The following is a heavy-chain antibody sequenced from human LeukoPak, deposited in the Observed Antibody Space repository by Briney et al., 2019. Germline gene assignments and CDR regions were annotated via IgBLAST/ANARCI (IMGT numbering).Heavy chain of an antibody. CDR3: AREEDLYYFDY. Sequence: GRSLRLFCAASGFTFSSYGMHWVRQAPGKGLEWVAVIWNDGSNKYYADSVKGRFTISRDNSKNTLYLQMNSLRAEDKAVYYCAREEDLYYFDYWGQGTLVTVSS. CDR2: IWNDGSNK. V-gene: IGHV3-33*01. J-gene: IGHJ4*02. CDR1: GFTFSSYG.